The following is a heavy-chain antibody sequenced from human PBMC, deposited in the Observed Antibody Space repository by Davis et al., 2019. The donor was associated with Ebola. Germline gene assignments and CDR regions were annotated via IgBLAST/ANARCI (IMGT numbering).Heavy chain of an antibody. D-gene: IGHD3-22*01. J-gene: IGHJ5*02. CDR2: MNPNSGNT. V-gene: IGHV1-8*01. Sequence: AASVKVSCKASGYTFTSYDINWVRQATGQGLEWMGWMNPNSGNTGYAQKFQGRVTMTRNTSISTAYMELSSLRSEDTAVYYCARPQLQNYYDSSGYYDARYYNWFDPWGQGTLVTVSS. CDR1: GYTFTSYD. CDR3: ARPQLQNYYDSSGYYDARYYNWFDP.